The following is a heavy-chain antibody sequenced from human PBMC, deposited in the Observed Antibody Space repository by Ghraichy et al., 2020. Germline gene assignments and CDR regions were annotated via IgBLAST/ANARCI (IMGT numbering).Heavy chain of an antibody. CDR3: ARLGPSSTSRYFDA. CDR1: AIAA. CDR2: IAYDSRET. J-gene: IGHJ5*02. V-gene: IGHV3-23*01. Sequence: GESLNISCAGSAIAAMSWVRQAPGKGLEWVSTIAYDSRETFYADSVKGRFTISRDNPKNTLFLQMNTLRAEDTAKYFCARLGPSSTSRYFDAWGQGTLVTVSP. D-gene: IGHD6-6*01.